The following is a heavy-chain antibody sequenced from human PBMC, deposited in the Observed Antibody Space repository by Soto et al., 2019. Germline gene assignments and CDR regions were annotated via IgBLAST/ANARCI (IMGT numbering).Heavy chain of an antibody. V-gene: IGHV1-69*01. CDR2: IIPIFGTA. D-gene: IGHD6-6*01. J-gene: IGHJ6*02. Sequence: QVQLVQSGAEVKKPGSSVKVSCKASGGTFSSYAISWVRQAPGQGLEWMGGIIPIFGTANYAQKFQGRVTITAEESTSTAYMELSSLRSEDTAVYYCARDLGEYSSSGARYYYGMDVWGQGTTVTVSS. CDR1: GGTFSSYA. CDR3: ARDLGEYSSSGARYYYGMDV.